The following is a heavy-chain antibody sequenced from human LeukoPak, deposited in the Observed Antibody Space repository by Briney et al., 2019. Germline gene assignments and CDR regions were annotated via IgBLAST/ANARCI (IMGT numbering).Heavy chain of an antibody. CDR3: ARDGFGGSYSF. Sequence: PSETLSLTCTVSGGSISSYYWSWIRQPPGKGLEWIGYIYYSGSTNYNPSLKSRVTISVDTSKNQFSLKLSSVTAADTAVYYCARDGFGGSYSFWGQGTLVTVSS. CDR2: IYYSGST. V-gene: IGHV4-59*01. CDR1: GGSISSYY. J-gene: IGHJ4*02. D-gene: IGHD1-26*01.